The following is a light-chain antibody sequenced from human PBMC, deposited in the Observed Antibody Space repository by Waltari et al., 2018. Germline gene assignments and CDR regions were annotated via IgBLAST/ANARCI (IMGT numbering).Light chain of an antibody. CDR3: QQYNSYSLLS. CDR2: KAS. CDR1: QSISKW. Sequence: DIQMTQSPSTLSASVGDRVIFSCRASQSISKWLAWYQQKPGKVPKLLIYKASTLESGFPSRFSGSGSGTEFTLTISSLQPEDFATYYCQQYNSYSLLSFVGGTKVEIK. J-gene: IGKJ4*01. V-gene: IGKV1-5*03.